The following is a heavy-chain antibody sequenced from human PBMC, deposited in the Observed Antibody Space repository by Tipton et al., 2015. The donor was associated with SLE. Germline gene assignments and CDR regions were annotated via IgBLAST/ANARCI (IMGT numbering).Heavy chain of an antibody. Sequence: GSLRLSCAASGFTFSSYSMNWVRQAPGKGLEWVSSISSSSSYIYYADSVKGRFTISRDNAKSSLYLQMNSLRAEDTAVYYCARGTYYYDSSGYYYGGDWFDPWGQGTLVTVSS. V-gene: IGHV3-21*03. D-gene: IGHD3-22*01. CDR1: GFTFSSYS. CDR2: ISSSSSYI. CDR3: ARGTYYYDSSGYYYGGDWFDP. J-gene: IGHJ5*02.